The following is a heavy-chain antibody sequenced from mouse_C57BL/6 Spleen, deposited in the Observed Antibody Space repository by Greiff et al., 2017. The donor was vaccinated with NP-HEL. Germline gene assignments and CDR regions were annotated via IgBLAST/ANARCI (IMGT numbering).Heavy chain of an antibody. CDR3: ARWLLYYAMDY. Sequence: QVQLQQPGAELVKPGASVKMSCKASGYTFTSYWITWVKQRPGQGLEWIGDIYPGSGSTNYNEKFKSKATLTVDTSSSTAYMQLSSLASEDSAVYYCARWLLYYAMDYWGQGTSVTVSS. CDR2: IYPGSGST. V-gene: IGHV1-55*01. CDR1: GYTFTSYW. J-gene: IGHJ4*01. D-gene: IGHD2-3*01.